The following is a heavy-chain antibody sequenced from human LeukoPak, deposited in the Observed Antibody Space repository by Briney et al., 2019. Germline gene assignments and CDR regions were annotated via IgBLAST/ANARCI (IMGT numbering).Heavy chain of an antibody. CDR1: GYTFTSYG. V-gene: IGHV1-18*01. Sequence: ASVKVSCKASGYTFTSYGISWVRQAPGQGLEWMGWISAYNDNTNYAQKLQGRVTMTTDTSTSTAYMELRSLRSDDTAVYYCARDPMVRGVPDYYFDYWGQGTLVTVSS. CDR2: ISAYNDNT. CDR3: ARDPMVRGVPDYYFDY. D-gene: IGHD3-10*01. J-gene: IGHJ4*02.